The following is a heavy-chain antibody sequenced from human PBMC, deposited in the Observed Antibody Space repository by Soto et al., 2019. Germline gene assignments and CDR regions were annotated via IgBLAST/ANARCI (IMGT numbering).Heavy chain of an antibody. J-gene: IGHJ4*02. D-gene: IGHD4-17*01. V-gene: IGHV3-21*01. CDR2: ISSSSSYI. CDR1: GFTVSTYS. Sequence: EVQLVESGGGLVKPGGSLRLSCAASGFTVSTYSMNWVRQAPGKGLEWVSSISSSSSYIYYVDSVKGRFTISRDNAKNSTYMQMNSLRAEDTAVYYCARGYYGERIFEYYGQGTLVTVSS. CDR3: ARGYYGERIFEY.